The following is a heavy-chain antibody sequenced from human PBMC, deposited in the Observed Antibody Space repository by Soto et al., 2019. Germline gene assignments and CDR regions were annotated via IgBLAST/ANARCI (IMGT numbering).Heavy chain of an antibody. V-gene: IGHV3-23*01. CDR3: ASQGRATRLIHFDY. J-gene: IGHJ4*02. D-gene: IGHD5-12*01. CDR1: GFTFSSYA. Sequence: GGSLRLSCAASGFTFSSYAMSWVRQAPGKGLEWVSAISGSGGSTYYADSVKGRFTISRDNSKNTLYLQMNSLRAEDTAVYYCASQGRATRLIHFDYWGQGTLVTVSS. CDR2: ISGSGGST.